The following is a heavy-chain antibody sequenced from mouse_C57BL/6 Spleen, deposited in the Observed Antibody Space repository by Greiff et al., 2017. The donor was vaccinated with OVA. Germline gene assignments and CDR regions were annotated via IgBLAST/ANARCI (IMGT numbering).Heavy chain of an antibody. CDR3: ARHECTTVKGGSYFDY. CDR1: GFTFSSYG. V-gene: IGHV5-6*01. Sequence: EVKLMESGGDLVKPGGSLKLSCAASGFTFSSYGMSWVRQTPDKRLEWVATISSGGSYTYYPDSVKGRFTISRDNAKNTLYLQMSSLKSEDTAMYYCARHECTTVKGGSYFDYWGQGTTLTVSS. CDR2: ISSGGSYT. J-gene: IGHJ2*01. D-gene: IGHD1-1*01.